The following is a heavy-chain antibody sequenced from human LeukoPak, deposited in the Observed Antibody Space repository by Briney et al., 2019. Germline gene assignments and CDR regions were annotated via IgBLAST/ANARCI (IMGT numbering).Heavy chain of an antibody. CDR1: GFTFSSYW. D-gene: IGHD3-3*01. CDR2: IKQDGSEK. V-gene: IGHV3-7*01. CDR3: ARAPPAGYDFWSAYYDN. J-gene: IGHJ4*02. Sequence: GGSLRPSCATSGFTFSSYWMSCVRQAPGKGLEWVANIKQDGSEKYYVDSVKGRFTISRDNAKNSLYLQMNSLRAEDTAVYYCARAPPAGYDFWSAYYDNWGQGTLVTVSS.